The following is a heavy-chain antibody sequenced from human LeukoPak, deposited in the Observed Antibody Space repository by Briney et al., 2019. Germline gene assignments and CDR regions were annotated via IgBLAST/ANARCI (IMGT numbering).Heavy chain of an antibody. CDR3: ARGDGSYSCDY. Sequence: GASVKVSCKASGYSFTGYYMYWVRQSPGQGLEWMGWINPYSGGTNYAQKFQGRVTMTRDTSISTAYMELGRLTSDDTAVYYCARGDGSYSCDYWGQGTLVTVPS. J-gene: IGHJ4*02. CDR1: GYSFTGYY. D-gene: IGHD1-26*01. CDR2: INPYSGGT. V-gene: IGHV1-2*02.